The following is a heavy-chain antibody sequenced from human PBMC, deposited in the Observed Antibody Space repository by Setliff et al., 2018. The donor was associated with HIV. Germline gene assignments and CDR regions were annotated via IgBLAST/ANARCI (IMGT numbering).Heavy chain of an antibody. CDR1: GETIRNGFYY. CDR2: IYYSGST. Sequence: PSETLSLTCTVSGETIRNGFYYWHWMRQPPGKGLEWIGSIYYSGSTHYKSSLKSRVTISGDTSKNQFSLRLSSVTAADTAVYYCARGGGPDANFDSWGRGTLVTVSS. CDR3: ARGGGPDANFDS. J-gene: IGHJ4*02. V-gene: IGHV4-39*07.